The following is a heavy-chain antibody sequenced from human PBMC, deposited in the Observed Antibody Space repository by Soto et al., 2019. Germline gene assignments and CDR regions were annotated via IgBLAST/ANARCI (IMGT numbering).Heavy chain of an antibody. CDR2: ISYDGSNK. D-gene: IGHD5-18*01. V-gene: IGHV3-30*18. Sequence: QVQLVESGGGVVQPGRSLRLSCAASGFTFSSYGMHWVRQAPGKGLEWVAVISYDGSNKYYADSVKGRFTISRDNSKNTPYLQINSLRAEDTAVYYCAKPGIQLWLHPDAFDIWGQGTMVTVSS. J-gene: IGHJ3*02. CDR3: AKPGIQLWLHPDAFDI. CDR1: GFTFSSYG.